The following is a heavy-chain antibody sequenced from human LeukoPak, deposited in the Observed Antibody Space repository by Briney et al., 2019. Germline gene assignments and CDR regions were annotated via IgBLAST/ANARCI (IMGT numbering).Heavy chain of an antibody. D-gene: IGHD3-22*01. V-gene: IGHV4-39*07. CDR2: IYYSGST. CDR1: GGSISSSSYY. CDR3: ARDRYYYDSSGYSNWFDP. Sequence: SETLSLTCTVSGGSISSSSYYWGWIRQPPGKGLEWIGSIYYSGSTYYNPSLKSRVTISVDTSKNQFSLKLSSVTAADTAVYYCARDRYYYDSSGYSNWFDPWGQGTLVTVSS. J-gene: IGHJ5*02.